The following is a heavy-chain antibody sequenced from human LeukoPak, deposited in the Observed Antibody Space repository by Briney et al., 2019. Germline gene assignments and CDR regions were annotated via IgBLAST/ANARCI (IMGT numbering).Heavy chain of an antibody. J-gene: IGHJ4*02. Sequence: GGSLRLSCAASGFTFSSYAMSWVRQAPGKGLEWVAFIRYDGSNKYYADSVKGRFTISRDNSKNTLYLQMNSLRAEDTAVYYCPIGPYDSSGYYPLYFDYWGQGTLVTVSS. V-gene: IGHV3-30*02. CDR1: GFTFSSYA. CDR2: IRYDGSNK. CDR3: PIGPYDSSGYYPLYFDY. D-gene: IGHD3-22*01.